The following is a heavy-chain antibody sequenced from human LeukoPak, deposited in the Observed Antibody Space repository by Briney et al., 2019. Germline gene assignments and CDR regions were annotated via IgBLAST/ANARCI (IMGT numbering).Heavy chain of an antibody. V-gene: IGHV3-33*05. CDR3: ARLTTSVWLGASAEGGDY. J-gene: IGHJ4*02. CDR1: GFTFSNYA. D-gene: IGHD3-10*01. Sequence: PGGSLRLSCAASGFTFSNYAMHWVRQAPGKGLEWVAVISFDGSDQYYADSVKGRFTISRDNSENTVYLQLSSLTAEDTAVYYCARLTTSVWLGASAEGGDYWGQGILVTVSA. CDR2: ISFDGSDQ.